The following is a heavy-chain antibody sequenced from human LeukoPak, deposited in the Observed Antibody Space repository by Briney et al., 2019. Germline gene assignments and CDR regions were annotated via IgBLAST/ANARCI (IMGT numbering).Heavy chain of an antibody. V-gene: IGHV3-48*03. D-gene: IGHD3-10*01. CDR3: ARDLVWFGEPKGYYNYIDV. CDR1: GFTFSSYE. CDR2: ISSGGSSI. J-gene: IGHJ6*03. Sequence: GGSLRLSCAASGFTFSSYEMNWVRQAPGKGLEWVSYISSGGSSIYYADSVKGRFTISRDNVNNSLYLQMNTLRVEDTAVYFCARDLVWFGEPKGYYNYIDVWGRGTSVTVSS.